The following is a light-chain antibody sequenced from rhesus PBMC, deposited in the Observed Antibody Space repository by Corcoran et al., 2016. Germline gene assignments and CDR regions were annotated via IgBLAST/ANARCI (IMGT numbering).Light chain of an antibody. CDR2: GAS. CDR3: QETSNLST. CDR1: QSVSSY. V-gene: IGKV3-31*02. J-gene: IGKJ4*01. Sequence: EIVMTQSPATLSLSPGERATLSCRASQSVSSYLAWYQQKPGQAPRLLIYGASSRATGIPDRFSGSGSGTDFTLTISSLEPEDFAGYYCQETSNLSTFGGGTKVELK.